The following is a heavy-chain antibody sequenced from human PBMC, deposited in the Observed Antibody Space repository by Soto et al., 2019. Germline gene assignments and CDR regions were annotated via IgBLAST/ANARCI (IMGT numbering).Heavy chain of an antibody. V-gene: IGHV3-30*18. CDR3: DKDAEPYVDIMATIRSTYYYDGMDV. CDR2: ISYDGSDK. J-gene: IGHJ6*02. CDR1: GFTVSSHG. Sequence: QVQLVESGGGVVQPGRSLRLSCVASGFTVSSHGVHWVRQAPGKGLEWVAVISYDGSDKYYADSVKGRFTVCRDNSQNTVFLQMNSMRAEITALYYCDKDAEPYVDIMATIRSTYYYDGMDVWGQGTTVTVSS. D-gene: IGHD5-12*01.